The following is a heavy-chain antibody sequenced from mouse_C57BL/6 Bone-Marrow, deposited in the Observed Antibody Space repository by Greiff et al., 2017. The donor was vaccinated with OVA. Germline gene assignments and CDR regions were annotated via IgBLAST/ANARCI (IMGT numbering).Heavy chain of an antibody. CDR1: GYTFTSYW. Sequence: QVQLQQPGAELVKPGASVKLSCKASGYTFTSYWMNWVKQRPGQGLEWIGMIHPNSGSTNYNEKFKSKATLTVEKSSSTAYMQLSSLTSEDSAVYYCVITTVVYWYFDVWGTGTTVTVSS. CDR2: IHPNSGST. D-gene: IGHD1-1*01. CDR3: VITTVVYWYFDV. J-gene: IGHJ1*03. V-gene: IGHV1-64*01.